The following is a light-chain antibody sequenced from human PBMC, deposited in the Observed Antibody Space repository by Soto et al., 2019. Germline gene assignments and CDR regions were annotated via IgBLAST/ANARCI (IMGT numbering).Light chain of an antibody. CDR3: QQYNSYSAT. CDR1: QSVSSY. Sequence: EIVLTQSPRTLSLSPGERATLSCRASQSVSSYLAWYQQKPGQAPRLLIYDASNRATGIPARFSGSGSGTEFTLTISSLQPDDFATYYCQQYNSYSATFGQGTKVDI. V-gene: IGKV3-11*01. J-gene: IGKJ1*01. CDR2: DAS.